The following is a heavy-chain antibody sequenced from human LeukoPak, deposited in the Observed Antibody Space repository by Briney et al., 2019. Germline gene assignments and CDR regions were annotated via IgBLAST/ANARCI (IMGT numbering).Heavy chain of an antibody. Sequence: GGSLRLSCAASGFTVRSYWMHWVRQVPGKGPVWVSHINSDGSNTGYADSVKGRLTISRDTAKNTLYLQMDSLRAEDTAVYYCVRQDIGSYLGGYWGQGTLVTVSS. J-gene: IGHJ4*02. CDR2: INSDGSNT. D-gene: IGHD1-26*01. CDR3: VRQDIGSYLGGY. V-gene: IGHV3-74*01. CDR1: GFTVRSYW.